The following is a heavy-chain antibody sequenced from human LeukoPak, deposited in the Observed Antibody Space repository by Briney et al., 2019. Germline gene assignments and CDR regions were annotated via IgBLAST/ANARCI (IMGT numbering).Heavy chain of an antibody. CDR2: ITTSTSTM. Sequence: GGSLRLSCAASGFTFSSYSMNWVRQAPGKGPEWLSYITTSTSTMRYADSVKGRFTISRDNSKNTLYLQMNSLRAEDTAVYYCAKDANTIFGVVIYGRPANHDAFDIWGQGTMVTVSS. CDR1: GFTFSSYS. D-gene: IGHD3-3*01. CDR3: AKDANTIFGVVIYGRPANHDAFDI. V-gene: IGHV3-48*01. J-gene: IGHJ3*02.